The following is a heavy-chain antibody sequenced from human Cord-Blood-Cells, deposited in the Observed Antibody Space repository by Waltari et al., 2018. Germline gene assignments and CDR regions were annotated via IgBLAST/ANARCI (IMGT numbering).Heavy chain of an antibody. CDR2: INQSGST. CDR3: ARGSVVVIATNWFDP. J-gene: IGHJ5*02. D-gene: IGHD2-21*01. Sequence: QVQLQQWGAGLLKPSETLSPTCAVYGGSFSGYYWSWIRQLPGKGMEWIGEINQSGSTNYNPSLKSRVTISVDTSKNQFSLKLSSVTAADTAVYYCARGSVVVIATNWFDPWGQGTLVTVSS. V-gene: IGHV4-34*01. CDR1: GGSFSGYY.